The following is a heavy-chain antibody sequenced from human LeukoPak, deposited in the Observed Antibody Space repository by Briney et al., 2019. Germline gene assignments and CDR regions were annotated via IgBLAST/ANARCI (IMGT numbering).Heavy chain of an antibody. CDR3: ARHLDGYNYYYYYYMDV. Sequence: KSSETLSLTCTVSGGSISSSSYYWGWIRQPPGKGLEWIGSIYYSGSTYYNPSLKSRVTISVDTSKNQFSLKLSSVTAADTAVYYCARHLDGYNYYYYYYMDVWGKGTTVTVS. CDR1: GGSISSSSYY. D-gene: IGHD5-24*01. CDR2: IYYSGST. J-gene: IGHJ6*03. V-gene: IGHV4-39*01.